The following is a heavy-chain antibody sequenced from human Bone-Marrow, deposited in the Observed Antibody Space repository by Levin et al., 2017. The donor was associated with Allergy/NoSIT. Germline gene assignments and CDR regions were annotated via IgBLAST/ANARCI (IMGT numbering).Heavy chain of an antibody. CDR2: ISSSSSYI. J-gene: IGHJ4*02. V-gene: IGHV3-21*01. D-gene: IGHD3-9*01. CDR3: ARDSYDILTGYYYPTDY. CDR1: GFTFSSYS. Sequence: GESLKISCAASGFTFSSYSMNWVRQAPGKGLEWVSSISSSSSYIYYADSVKGRFTISRDNAKNSLYLQMNSLRAEDTAVYYCARDSYDILTGYYYPTDYWGQGTLVTVSS.